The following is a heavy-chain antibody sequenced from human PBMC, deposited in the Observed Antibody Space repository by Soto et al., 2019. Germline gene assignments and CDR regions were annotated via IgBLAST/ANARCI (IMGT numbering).Heavy chain of an antibody. D-gene: IGHD3-22*01. Sequence: PSETLSLTCAVSGYSISSGYYWGWLRQPPGKGLEGIGSIYHGGSTYYNPSLNSRVTLSIDMTNNHVSLILTSVTAADTAVYYCARVGSWVPYYYDSSPYTFESWFDPWGQGTLVTVSS. J-gene: IGHJ5*02. CDR1: GYSISSGYY. CDR2: IYHGGST. V-gene: IGHV4-38-2*01. CDR3: ARVGSWVPYYYDSSPYTFESWFDP.